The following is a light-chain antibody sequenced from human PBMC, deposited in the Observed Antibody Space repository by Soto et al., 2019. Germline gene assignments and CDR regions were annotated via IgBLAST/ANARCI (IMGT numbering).Light chain of an antibody. V-gene: IGKV3-20*01. Sequence: EIVLTQSPDILSLSPGERATLSCRASQSVTNNYLAWYQQIPGQAPRLLINSASFRATSIPDRFSGSGSGTDFTLTISRLEPEDFAVYYCQQYGSSPGTFGQGTKVEIK. J-gene: IGKJ1*01. CDR1: QSVTNNY. CDR3: QQYGSSPGT. CDR2: SAS.